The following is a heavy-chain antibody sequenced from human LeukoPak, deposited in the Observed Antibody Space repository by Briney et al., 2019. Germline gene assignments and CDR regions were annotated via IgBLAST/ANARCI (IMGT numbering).Heavy chain of an antibody. CDR2: ISSSSYI. CDR1: GFTFSSYW. D-gene: IGHD1-26*01. CDR3: ALSLGARRYFDY. Sequence: PGGSLRLSCAASGFTFSSYWMSWVRQAPGKGLEWVSSISSSSYIYYADSVKGRFTISRDNAKNSLYLQMNSLRAEDTAVYYCALSLGARRYFDYWGQGTLVTVSS. J-gene: IGHJ4*02. V-gene: IGHV3-21*01.